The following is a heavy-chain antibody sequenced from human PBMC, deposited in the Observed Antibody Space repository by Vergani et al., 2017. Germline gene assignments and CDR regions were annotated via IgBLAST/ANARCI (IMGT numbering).Heavy chain of an antibody. D-gene: IGHD1-26*01. Sequence: EVQLLESGGGLVQPGGSLRLSCAASGFTFSSYAMSWVRQAPGKGLEWVSAISGSGCSTYYADSVKGRFTISRDNSKNTLYLQMNSLRAEDTAVYYCAKDSPPKVGSGSQSYPDAFDIWGQGTMVTVSS. CDR2: ISGSGCST. V-gene: IGHV3-23*01. CDR3: AKDSPPKVGSGSQSYPDAFDI. J-gene: IGHJ3*02. CDR1: GFTFSSYA.